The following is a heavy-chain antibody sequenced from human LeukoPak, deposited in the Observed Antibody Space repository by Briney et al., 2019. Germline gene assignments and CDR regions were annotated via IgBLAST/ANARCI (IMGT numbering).Heavy chain of an antibody. J-gene: IGHJ6*03. V-gene: IGHV4-59*01. Sequence: SETLSLTCTVSGGSISSYYWSWIRQPPGKGLEWIGYIYYSGSTNYNPSLKSRVTISVDTSKNQFSLKLSSVTAADTAVYYCAREVRPLYYYYMDVWGKGTTVTVSS. CDR2: IYYSGST. CDR3: AREVRPLYYYYMDV. D-gene: IGHD1-1*01. CDR1: GGSISSYY.